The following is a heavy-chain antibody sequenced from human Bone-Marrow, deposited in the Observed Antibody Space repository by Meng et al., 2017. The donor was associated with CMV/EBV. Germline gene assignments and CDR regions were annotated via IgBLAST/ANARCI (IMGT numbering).Heavy chain of an antibody. V-gene: IGHV4-61*01. Sequence: RRGSYYWSWIRQPPGKGLEWIGYIYYSGSTNYNPSLKSRVTISVDTSKNQFSLKLSSVTAADTAVYYCARDSWVRCGGGCYWNWFDPWGQGTLVTVSS. J-gene: IGHJ5*02. CDR3: ARDSWVRCGGGCYWNWFDP. CDR2: IYYSGST. CDR1: RRGSYY. D-gene: IGHD2-21*02.